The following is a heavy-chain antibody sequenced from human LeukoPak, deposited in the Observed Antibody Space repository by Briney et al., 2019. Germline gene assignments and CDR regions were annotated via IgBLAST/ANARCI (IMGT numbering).Heavy chain of an antibody. CDR3: ARDSGSYLNDY. CDR2: ISGSGGST. Sequence: GGSLRLSCAASGFTFSSYAMSWVRQAPGKGLEWVSAISGSGGSTYYADSVKGRFTISRDNSKNTLYLRMNSLRAEDTAVYYCARDSGSYLNDYWGQGTLVTVSS. CDR1: GFTFSSYA. J-gene: IGHJ4*02. V-gene: IGHV3-23*01. D-gene: IGHD1-26*01.